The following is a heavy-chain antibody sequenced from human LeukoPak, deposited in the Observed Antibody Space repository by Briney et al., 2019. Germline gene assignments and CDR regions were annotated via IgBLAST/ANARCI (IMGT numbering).Heavy chain of an antibody. J-gene: IGHJ3*02. Sequence: ASVKVSCKASGYTFTGYYMHWVRQAPGQGLEWMGWINPNSGGTNYAQKFQGRVTMTRDTSISTAYMELSRLRSDDTAVYYCARDGKEWGLDAFDIWGQGTMVTVSS. CDR3: ARDGKEWGLDAFDI. CDR2: INPNSGGT. D-gene: IGHD2-8*01. CDR1: GYTFTGYY. V-gene: IGHV1-2*02.